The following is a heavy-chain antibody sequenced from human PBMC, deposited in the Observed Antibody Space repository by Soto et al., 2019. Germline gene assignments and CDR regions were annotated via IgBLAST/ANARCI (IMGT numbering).Heavy chain of an antibody. CDR3: ARGGAAAGNLYYYYYGMDV. J-gene: IGHJ6*02. V-gene: IGHV4-34*01. CDR1: GGSFSGYY. D-gene: IGHD6-13*01. Sequence: PSETLSLTCAVYGGSFSGYYWSWIRQPPGKGLEWIGEINHSGSTNYNPSLKSRVTISVDTSKNQFSLKLSSVTAAVTAVYYCARGGAAAGNLYYYYYGMDVWGQGTTVTVSS. CDR2: INHSGST.